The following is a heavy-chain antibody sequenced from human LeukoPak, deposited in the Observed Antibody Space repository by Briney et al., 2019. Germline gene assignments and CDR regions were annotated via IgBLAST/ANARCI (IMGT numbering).Heavy chain of an antibody. Sequence: GGSLRLSCAASGFSFRSYGMHWVGQAPGRGLEGVAFIRHDGRKIYSADSVKGRFTISRDNSKNTLYLQMNSLRGDGTALYYCAKDRDPPYFYYIDVWGNGTTVIVSS. CDR3: AKDRDPPYFYYIDV. CDR2: IRHDGRKI. J-gene: IGHJ6*03. CDR1: GFSFRSYG. V-gene: IGHV3-30*02. D-gene: IGHD3-10*01.